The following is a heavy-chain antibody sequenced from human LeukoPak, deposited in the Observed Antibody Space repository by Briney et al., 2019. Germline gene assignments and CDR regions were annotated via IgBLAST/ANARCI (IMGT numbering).Heavy chain of an antibody. V-gene: IGHV4-39*07. J-gene: IGHJ5*01. Sequence: SETLSLTCTVSGGSISSSSFYWGWIRQPPGKGLEWIGSVFCRGNTYYTPSLQSRVTMSLDTSKSQFSLSLTSVTAADTAVYYCARQIAVVEPTDPNWFDSWGQGTLVTVSS. CDR2: VFCRGNT. D-gene: IGHD2-21*01. CDR1: GGSISSSSFY. CDR3: ARQIAVVEPTDPNWFDS.